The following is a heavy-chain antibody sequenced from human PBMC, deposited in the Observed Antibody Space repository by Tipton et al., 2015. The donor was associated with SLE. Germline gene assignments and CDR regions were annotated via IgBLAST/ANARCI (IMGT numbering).Heavy chain of an antibody. J-gene: IGHJ2*01. Sequence: GLVKPSETLSLTCTVSSGSISSSSYYWGWIRQPPGKGLEWIGNIYSSGSTNYNPSLKSRVTMSGDTSKNEFSLNLNSVTATDTAVYYCARAEFSSNWYMYWHFDLWGHGTLVTVSS. CDR2: IYSSGST. D-gene: IGHD6-13*01. CDR1: SGSISSSSYY. CDR3: ARAEFSSNWYMYWHFDL. V-gene: IGHV4-39*02.